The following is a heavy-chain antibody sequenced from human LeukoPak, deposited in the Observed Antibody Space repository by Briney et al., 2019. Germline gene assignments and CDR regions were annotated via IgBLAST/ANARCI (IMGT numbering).Heavy chain of an antibody. V-gene: IGHV4-4*07. CDR1: GGSINNYY. CDR3: ARVDGSCSGGSCPSGNWFDP. D-gene: IGHD2-15*01. Sequence: PSETLSLTCTVSGGSINNYYWSWIRQPAGKGLEWIGRIYTTGSTNYNPSLKSRITMSVDTSKNQFSLKLTSVTAADTAVYYCARVDGSCSGGSCPSGNWFDPWGQGTLVTVSS. CDR2: IYTTGST. J-gene: IGHJ5*02.